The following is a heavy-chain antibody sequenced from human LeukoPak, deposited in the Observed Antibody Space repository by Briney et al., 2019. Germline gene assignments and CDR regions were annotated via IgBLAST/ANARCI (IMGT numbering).Heavy chain of an antibody. D-gene: IGHD6-13*01. CDR3: AKDSAETYGGSWYGVYYFDY. V-gene: IGHV3-23*01. CDR1: GFTFSNFA. Sequence: GGSLRLSCAASGFTFSNFAMSWVRQAPGKGLEWVSGVSGSGVSTYYADSVKGRFTISRDNSKNTLFLQMNSLRAEDTAVYYCAKDSAETYGGSWYGVYYFDYWGQGTLVTVSS. CDR2: VSGSGVST. J-gene: IGHJ4*02.